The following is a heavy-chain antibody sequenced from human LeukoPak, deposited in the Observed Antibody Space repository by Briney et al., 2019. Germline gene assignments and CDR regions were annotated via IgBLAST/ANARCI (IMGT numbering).Heavy chain of an antibody. J-gene: IGHJ5*02. CDR3: ARDVYSGSSGGWFDP. Sequence: ASVKVSCKASGYTFTGYYMHWVRQAPGQGLEWMGWINPNSGGTNHAQKFQGRVTMTRDTSISTGYMELSRLRSDDMAVYYCARDVYSGSSGGWFDPWGQGTLVTVSS. CDR1: GYTFTGYY. V-gene: IGHV1-2*02. D-gene: IGHD5-12*01. CDR2: INPNSGGT.